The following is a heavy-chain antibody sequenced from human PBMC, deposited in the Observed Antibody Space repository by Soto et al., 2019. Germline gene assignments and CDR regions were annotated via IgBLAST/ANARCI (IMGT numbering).Heavy chain of an antibody. J-gene: IGHJ4*02. CDR1: GFSFRSYW. Sequence: EVQLVESGGGLVQPGGSVRLSCGASGFSFRSYWMHWVRQAPGKGLVWVSRIDSDGSSTTYADSVKGRITISRDNANNTLYLQIDSLRAEDTAVYYCGREEGGWCIVYWGQGTLVTVSS. CDR2: IDSDGSST. V-gene: IGHV3-74*01. D-gene: IGHD6-19*01. CDR3: GREEGGWCIVY.